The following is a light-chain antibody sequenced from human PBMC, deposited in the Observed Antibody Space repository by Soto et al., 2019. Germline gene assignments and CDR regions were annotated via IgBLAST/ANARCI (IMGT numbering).Light chain of an antibody. J-gene: IGKJ2*01. V-gene: IGKV3-20*01. Sequence: EIVLTQSPGTLSLSPGERATLSCRASQSVSSSYLAWYQQKPGQAPRLLIYAASNRATGIPDRFSGSGSGTEFTLTISRLEPEDFAIYYCQQYGSAPYTFGQGTKLEIK. CDR3: QQYGSAPYT. CDR1: QSVSSSY. CDR2: AAS.